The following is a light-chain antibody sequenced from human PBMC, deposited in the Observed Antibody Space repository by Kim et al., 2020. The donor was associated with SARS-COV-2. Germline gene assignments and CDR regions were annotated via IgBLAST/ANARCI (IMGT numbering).Light chain of an antibody. CDR1: QSLNNW. Sequence: DIQMTQSPSTLSASVGDRVTITCRASQSLNNWLAWFQQKPGKAPKVLIYKVSNLESGVPSRFSGSGSGTEFTLTISSLQPEDFATYYCQQYNSYWWSFGQGTKVDIK. CDR2: KVS. V-gene: IGKV1-5*03. CDR3: QQYNSYWWS. J-gene: IGKJ1*01.